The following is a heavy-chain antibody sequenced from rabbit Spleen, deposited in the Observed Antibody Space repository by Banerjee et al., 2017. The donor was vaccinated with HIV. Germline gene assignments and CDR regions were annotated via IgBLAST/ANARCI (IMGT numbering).Heavy chain of an antibody. CDR3: ARDLTSVIGWNFAW. Sequence: EQLEESGGGLVQPEGSLTLTCKASGFSFSSDYYICWVRQAPGKGLEWIACIYGGDMHSTAYASWAKGRFTFSKTSSTTVTLQVTSLTAADTATYFCARDLTSVIGWNFAWWGPGTLVTVS. J-gene: IGHJ4*01. D-gene: IGHD1-1*01. V-gene: IGHV1S45*01. CDR2: IYGGDMHST. CDR1: GFSFSSDYY.